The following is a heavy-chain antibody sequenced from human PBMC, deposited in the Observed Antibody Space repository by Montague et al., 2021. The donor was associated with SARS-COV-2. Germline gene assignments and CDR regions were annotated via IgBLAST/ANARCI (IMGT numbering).Heavy chain of an antibody. D-gene: IGHD3-3*01. CDR2: INHTGSA. CDR3: ARVQVTISVLRSYIHSAYYLDG. Sequence: SETLSLTCAVYGGSFSDFYWTWIRQSPGKGLEWIGEINHTGSATYNPSLKSRVTLSIDTSKNQFSLKLQSVTPADTAVYYCARVQVTISVLRSYIHSAYYLDGWGQGTTVTVSS. CDR1: GGSFSDFY. J-gene: IGHJ6*03. V-gene: IGHV4-34*01.